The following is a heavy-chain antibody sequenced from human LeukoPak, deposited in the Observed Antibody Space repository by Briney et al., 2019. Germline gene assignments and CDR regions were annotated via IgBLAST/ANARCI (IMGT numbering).Heavy chain of an antibody. D-gene: IGHD1-26*01. CDR3: ARGMEPYYYMDV. J-gene: IGHJ6*03. V-gene: IGHV4-4*02. Sequence: SGTLSLTCAVSGGSISSSNWWSWVRQPPGKGLEWIGEIYHSGSTNYNPSLKSRVTISVDTSKNQFSLKLSSVTAADTAVYYCARGMEPYYYMDVWGKGTTVTVSS. CDR1: GGSISSSNW. CDR2: IYHSGST.